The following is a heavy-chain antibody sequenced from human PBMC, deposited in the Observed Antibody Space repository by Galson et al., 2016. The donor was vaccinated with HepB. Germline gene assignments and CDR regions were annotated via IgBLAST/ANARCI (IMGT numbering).Heavy chain of an antibody. J-gene: IGHJ6*03. CDR2: IRISVSNT. Sequence: SLRLSCAASGFTFNNYAMNWVRQAPGKGLEWISAIRISVSNTHYADSVKGRFTISTDTSTNTLFQQMNSLRAEDTAVYYCARKDFHIDVWGEGTAVTVSS. D-gene: IGHD3/OR15-3a*01. V-gene: IGHV3-23*01. CDR1: GFTFNNYA. CDR3: ARKDFHIDV.